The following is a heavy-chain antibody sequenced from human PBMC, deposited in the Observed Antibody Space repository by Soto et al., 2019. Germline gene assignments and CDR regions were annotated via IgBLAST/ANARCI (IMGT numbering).Heavy chain of an antibody. D-gene: IGHD2-2*01. CDR3: ARDWPVPAATNWFDP. CDR2: ISSSSSYI. Sequence: EVQLVESGGGLVKPGGSLRLSCAASGFTFSSYSMNWVRQAPGKGLEWVSSISSSSSYIYYADSVKGRFTISRDNAKNSLYLQMNSLRAEDTAVYYCARDWPVPAATNWFDPWGQGTLVTVSS. J-gene: IGHJ5*02. CDR1: GFTFSSYS. V-gene: IGHV3-21*01.